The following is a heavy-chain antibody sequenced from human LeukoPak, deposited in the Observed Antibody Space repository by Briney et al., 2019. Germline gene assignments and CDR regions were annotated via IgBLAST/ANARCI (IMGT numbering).Heavy chain of an antibody. CDR2: ISAYNGNT. Sequence: ASVKVSCKASGYTFTSYGISWVRQAPGQGLEWMGWISAYNGNTNYAQKLQGRVTMTTDTSTSTAYMELRSQRSDDTAVYYCARDPATVTIFGVVISRNDWFDPWGQGTLVTVSS. CDR1: GYTFTSYG. CDR3: ARDPATVTIFGVVISRNDWFDP. V-gene: IGHV1-18*01. D-gene: IGHD3-3*01. J-gene: IGHJ5*02.